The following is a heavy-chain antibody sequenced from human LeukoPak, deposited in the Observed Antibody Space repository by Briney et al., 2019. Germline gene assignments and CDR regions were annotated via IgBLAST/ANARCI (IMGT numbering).Heavy chain of an antibody. J-gene: IGHJ4*02. D-gene: IGHD3-22*01. CDR1: GYTFTSYG. V-gene: IGHV1-18*01. Sequence: ASVTVSCKASGYTFTSYGISWVRQAPGQGLEWMGWISAYNGNTNYAQTLQGRVTMTPDTSTSTAYMELRSLRSDATAVYYCAREVNYYDSRGYFDYWGQGTLVTVSS. CDR3: AREVNYYDSRGYFDY. CDR2: ISAYNGNT.